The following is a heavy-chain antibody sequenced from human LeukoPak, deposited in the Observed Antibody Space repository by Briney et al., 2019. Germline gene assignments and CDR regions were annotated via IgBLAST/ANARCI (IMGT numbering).Heavy chain of an antibody. CDR1: GFTFSSYE. D-gene: IGHD6-19*01. J-gene: IGHJ4*02. CDR2: ISSSGITI. Sequence: GGSLRLSCAASGFTFSSYEMNWVRQAPGKGLEWVSYISSSGITIYYADSVKGRFTISRDNAKNSLYLQMNSLRAEDTAVYYCARVAVAGPHFDYWGQGTLVTVSS. CDR3: ARVAVAGPHFDY. V-gene: IGHV3-48*03.